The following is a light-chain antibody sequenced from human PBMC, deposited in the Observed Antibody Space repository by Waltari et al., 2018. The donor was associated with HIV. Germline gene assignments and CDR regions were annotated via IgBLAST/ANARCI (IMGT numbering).Light chain of an antibody. CDR2: GVS. CDR3: CSYTKLTTHYVL. J-gene: IGLJ3*02. Sequence: QSALTQPASVSGSPGQSITISCNGTTSNFGGYNYVSWYQRHPDKAPKLIIFGVSNRPSGISSRFSGSKSGNTASLTISGLQAEDEADYYCCSYTKLTTHYVLFGGGTKLTVL. CDR1: TSNFGGYNY. V-gene: IGLV2-14*03.